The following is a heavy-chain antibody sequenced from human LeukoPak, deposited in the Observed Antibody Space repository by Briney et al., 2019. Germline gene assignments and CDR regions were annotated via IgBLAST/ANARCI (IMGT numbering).Heavy chain of an antibody. CDR1: GGSISSFY. J-gene: IGHJ4*02. CDR2: IYSSGST. CDR3: VRRWDF. Sequence: SETLSLTCQVSGGSISSFYWSWIRQPPGKGLEWIGSIYSSGSTNYNPSLRGRVTISVDTSKNHFSLKLRSVTAADTAMYNCVRRWDFWGQGTQVTVSS. V-gene: IGHV4-59*12.